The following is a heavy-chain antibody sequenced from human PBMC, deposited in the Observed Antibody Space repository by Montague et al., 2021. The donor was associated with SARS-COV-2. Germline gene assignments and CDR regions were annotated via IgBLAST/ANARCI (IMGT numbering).Heavy chain of an antibody. D-gene: IGHD3-9*01. CDR1: GGSISSYY. J-gene: IGHJ4*02. CDR2: IYYSGST. V-gene: IGHV4-59*08. Sequence: SETLSLTCTVSGGSISSYYCSWIRQPPGKGLEWIGYIYYSGSTNYNPSLKSRVTISVDTSRNQFSLKLSSGTAADTAVYYCSRHALGYFGWLNEGYFDYWGQGTLVTVSS. CDR3: SRHALGYFGWLNEGYFDY.